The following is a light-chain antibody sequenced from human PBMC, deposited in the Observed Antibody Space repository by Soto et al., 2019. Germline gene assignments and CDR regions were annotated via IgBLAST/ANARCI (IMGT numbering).Light chain of an antibody. Sequence: DIQMTQSPSSLSAFVGDRVTITCRASQGISNSLVWFQQRPGKAPKSLIYDASTLQSGVPSRFSGSGSGTDFTLTINSLQPDDFATYYCQQFHDYPLTFGQGTKVEIE. CDR2: DAS. CDR1: QGISNS. CDR3: QQFHDYPLT. J-gene: IGKJ1*01. V-gene: IGKV1-16*01.